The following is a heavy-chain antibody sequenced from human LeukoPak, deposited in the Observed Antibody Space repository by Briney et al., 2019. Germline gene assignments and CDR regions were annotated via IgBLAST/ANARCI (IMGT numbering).Heavy chain of an antibody. CDR3: AKTQTNRYYYFDY. Sequence: GGSLTLSCVASGFTVSSNFMSWVRQAPGQGLEFVSVLYTGGGTYYADSVRGRFIISRDNSKNTLYLQMNSLTVEDTAVYYCAKTQTNRYYYFDYWGQGTLVTVSS. J-gene: IGHJ4*02. CDR2: LYTGGGT. CDR1: GFTVSSNF. V-gene: IGHV3-66*01. D-gene: IGHD1-26*01.